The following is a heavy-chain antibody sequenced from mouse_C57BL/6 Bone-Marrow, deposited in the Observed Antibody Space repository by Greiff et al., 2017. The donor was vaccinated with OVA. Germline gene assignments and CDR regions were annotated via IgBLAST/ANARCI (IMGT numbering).Heavy chain of an antibody. D-gene: IGHD2-4*01. V-gene: IGHV7-1*01. Sequence: EVNVVESGGGLVQSGRSLRLSCATSGFTFSDFYMEWVRQAPGKGLEWIAASRNKANDYTTEYRASVKGRFTVSRDTSQSILYLQMNALRAEDTAIYYCARDADDYDGAFAYGGQGTRVTVSA. CDR3: ARDADDYDGAFAY. CDR2: SRNKANDYTT. CDR1: GFTFSDFY. J-gene: IGHJ3*01.